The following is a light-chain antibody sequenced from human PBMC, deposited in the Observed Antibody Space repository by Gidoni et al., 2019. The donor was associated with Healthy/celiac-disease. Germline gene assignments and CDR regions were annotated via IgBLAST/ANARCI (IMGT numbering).Light chain of an antibody. CDR1: SSDVGGYNY. J-gene: IGLJ3*02. Sequence: QSALTQPRSVSGSPGQSVTISCTGTSSDVGGYNYVSWYQHHPGKAPKLMIYDVRKRPSGVPDRFSGSKSGNTASLTISGLQAEDEAEYYCCSYAGSYTWVFGGGTKLTVL. CDR3: CSYAGSYTWV. V-gene: IGLV2-11*01. CDR2: DVR.